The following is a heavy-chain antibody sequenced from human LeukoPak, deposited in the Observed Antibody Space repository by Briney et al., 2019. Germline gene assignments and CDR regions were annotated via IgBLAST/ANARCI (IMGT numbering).Heavy chain of an antibody. D-gene: IGHD1-26*01. J-gene: IGHJ4*02. CDR2: IYYSGST. CDR1: GGSISSSSYY. V-gene: IGHV4-39*02. Sequence: TSETLSLTCTVSGGSISSSSYYWGWIRQPPGKGLEWIGSIYYSGSTYYNPSLKSRVTISVDTSKNQFSLKLSSVTAADTAVYYCAKDFSGSFDYWGQGTLVTVSS. CDR3: AKDFSGSFDY.